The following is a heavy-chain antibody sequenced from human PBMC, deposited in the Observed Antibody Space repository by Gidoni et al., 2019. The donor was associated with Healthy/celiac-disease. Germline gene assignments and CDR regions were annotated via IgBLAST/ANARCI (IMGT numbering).Heavy chain of an antibody. CDR1: GFTFSSYA. Sequence: QVQLVESGGGVVQPGRSLRLSCAASGFTFSSYAMHWVRQAPGKGLEWVAVISYDGSNKYYADSVKGRFTISRDNSKNTLYLQMNSLRAEDTAVYYCARDRSLVRGVIPNNWFDPWGQGTLVTVSS. D-gene: IGHD3-10*01. CDR2: ISYDGSNK. J-gene: IGHJ5*02. V-gene: IGHV3-30-3*01. CDR3: ARDRSLVRGVIPNNWFDP.